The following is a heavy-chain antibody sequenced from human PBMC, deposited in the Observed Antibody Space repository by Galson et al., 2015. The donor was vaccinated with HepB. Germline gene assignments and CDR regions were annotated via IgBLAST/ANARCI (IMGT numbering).Heavy chain of an antibody. CDR3: ANIWHLFYYDSSGSSLGMDV. J-gene: IGHJ6*02. CDR2: ISGSGGST. CDR1: GFTFSSYA. V-gene: IGHV3-23*01. Sequence: SLRLSCAASGFTFSSYAMSWVRQAPGKGLEWVSAISGSGGSTYYADSVKGRFTISRDNSKNTLYLQMNSLRAEDTAVYYCANIWHLFYYDSSGSSLGMDVWGQGTTVTVSS. D-gene: IGHD3-22*01.